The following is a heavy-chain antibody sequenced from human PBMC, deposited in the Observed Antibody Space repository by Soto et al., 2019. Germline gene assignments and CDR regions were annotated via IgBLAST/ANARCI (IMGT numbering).Heavy chain of an antibody. V-gene: IGHV1-69*01. J-gene: IGHJ4*02. CDR3: AYSSGYYLPDY. Sequence: QVQLVQSGAEVKKPGCSVKVSCKASGGTFSSYAISWVRQAPGQGLKWMGGIIPIFGTANYAQKFQGRVTITEDESTSTAYIELSSFRSEDTAVYYCAYSSGYYLPDYWGQGTLVTVSS. CDR1: GGTFSSYA. CDR2: IIPIFGTA. D-gene: IGHD3-22*01.